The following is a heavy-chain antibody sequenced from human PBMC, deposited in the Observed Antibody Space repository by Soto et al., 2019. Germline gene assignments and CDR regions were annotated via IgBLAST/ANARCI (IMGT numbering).Heavy chain of an antibody. V-gene: IGHV4-30-4*01. CDR2: IYYSGNT. J-gene: IGHJ6*02. CDR1: GGSISSGDYY. D-gene: IGHD3-10*01. CDR3: ARDRYYGSGTYYNFYYGMDV. Sequence: SETLSLTCSVSGGSISSGDYYWNWIRQPPGKGLEWIGYIYYSGNTYYNPSLRSRVTISLDRSENQFSLKLSFVTAADTAVYYCARDRYYGSGTYYNFYYGMDVWGQGTTVTVSS.